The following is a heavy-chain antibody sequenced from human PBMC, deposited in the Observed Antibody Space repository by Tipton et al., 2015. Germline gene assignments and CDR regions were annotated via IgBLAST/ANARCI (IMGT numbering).Heavy chain of an antibody. CDR2: IQYSGST. Sequence: TLSLTCSVSSDSISKYYWSWIRQPPGKELEWIGYIQYSGSTNYNPSLKSRVTMSRDTSKNQFSLKLSSVTAADTAVYYCARVGSSSIFDIWGQGTMVTVSS. CDR1: SDSISKYY. CDR3: ARVGSSSIFDI. J-gene: IGHJ3*02. V-gene: IGHV4-59*12. D-gene: IGHD2-2*01.